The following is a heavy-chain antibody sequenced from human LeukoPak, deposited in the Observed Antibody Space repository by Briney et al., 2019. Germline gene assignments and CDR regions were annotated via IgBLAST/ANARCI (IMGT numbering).Heavy chain of an antibody. J-gene: IGHJ6*02. V-gene: IGHV3-48*03. D-gene: IGHD6-13*01. CDR3: ARGGCAAAGCGMDV. Sequence: GGSLRLSCAASGFTFSSFEMTWVRQAPGKGLEWVSYITSSGSARYYADSVKGRFTISRDNAKNSLYLQMNSLRAEDTAVYYCARGGCAAAGCGMDVWGQGTTVTVSS. CDR2: ITSSGSAR. CDR1: GFTFSSFE.